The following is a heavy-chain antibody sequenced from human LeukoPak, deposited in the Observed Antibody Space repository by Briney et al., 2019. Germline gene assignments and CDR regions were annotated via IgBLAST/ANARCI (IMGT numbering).Heavy chain of an antibody. Sequence: PSETLSLTCTVSGYSISTGYYWDWIRQPPGKGLEWIGTFYHGGSTYYNPSLKSRVTISVDTSKSQFSLKVRYVTAADTAVYYCARGLNDSWTGENYWGRGTLVTVSS. CDR1: GYSISTGYY. CDR3: ARGLNDSWTGENY. CDR2: FYHGGST. D-gene: IGHD3-3*01. J-gene: IGHJ4*02. V-gene: IGHV4-38-2*02.